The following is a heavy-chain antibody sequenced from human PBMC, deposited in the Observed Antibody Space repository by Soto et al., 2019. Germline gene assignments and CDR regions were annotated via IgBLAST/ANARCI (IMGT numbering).Heavy chain of an antibody. CDR1: GFTFSNYA. CDR2: ISGSGDFT. Sequence: PGGSLRLSCAASGFTFSNYAISWVRQTPGKGLEWVSVISGSGDFTYYADSVKGRFTISRDNPKNTIYLQMNSLRAEDTALYYCAKGFYGSGSYYNERAFDSWGQGTLVTVSS. J-gene: IGHJ4*02. D-gene: IGHD3-10*01. V-gene: IGHV3-23*01. CDR3: AKGFYGSGSYYNERAFDS.